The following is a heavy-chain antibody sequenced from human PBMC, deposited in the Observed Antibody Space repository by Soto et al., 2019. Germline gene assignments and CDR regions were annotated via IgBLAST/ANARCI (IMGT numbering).Heavy chain of an antibody. D-gene: IGHD3-9*01. J-gene: IGHJ5*02. V-gene: IGHV4-59*08. CDR3: ARYDILTGSSDRFDP. CDR2: IYYSGST. CDR1: GGFISNYY. Sequence: SETLSLTCTVSGGFISNYYWSWIRQSPGKGLEWIAYIYYSGSTKYNPSLKSRVTISVDTSKNQFSLKMNSVTAADTAVYYCARYDILTGSSDRFDPWGQGILVTVSS.